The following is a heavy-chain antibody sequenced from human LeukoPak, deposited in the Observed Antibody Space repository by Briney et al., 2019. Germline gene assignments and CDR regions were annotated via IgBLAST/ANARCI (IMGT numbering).Heavy chain of an antibody. V-gene: IGHV3-7*01. CDR2: VNQDGTQK. D-gene: IGHD6-19*01. J-gene: IGHJ4*01. CDR1: GFTFNKYW. CDR3: VRDVSSGWAFDY. Sequence: GGSLTLSCSASGFTFNKYWMSWIRQLPGQGLEWVANVNQDGTQKYYVDSVKGRFTNSRDNARNLLYLQMNSLRAEDTAVYYCVRDVSSGWAFDYWGHGTLVTVSS.